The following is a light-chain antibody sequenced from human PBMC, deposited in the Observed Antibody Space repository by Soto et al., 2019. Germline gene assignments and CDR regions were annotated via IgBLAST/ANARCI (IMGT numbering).Light chain of an antibody. CDR3: QQYNNWPGT. CDR2: GAS. CDR1: QSVSSN. Sequence: IGVTQSPATLSVSPGERATLSCRASQSVSSNLAWYQQKPGQAPRLLIYGASTRATGIPARFSGSGSGTEFTLTISSLQSEDFAVYYCQQYNNWPGTFGQGTKV. J-gene: IGKJ1*01. V-gene: IGKV3-15*01.